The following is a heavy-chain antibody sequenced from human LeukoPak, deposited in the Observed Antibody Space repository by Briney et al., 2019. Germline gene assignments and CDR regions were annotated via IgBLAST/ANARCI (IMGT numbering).Heavy chain of an antibody. J-gene: IGHJ6*03. CDR1: GFTFKNYS. CDR3: AKGGADCSSTSCYSNYYYYMDV. CDR2: IRYDGSNK. Sequence: GGSLRLSCAASGFTFKNYSMNWVRQAPGKGLEWVAFIRYDGSNKYYADSVKGRFTISRDNSKNTLYLQMNSLRAEDTAVYYCAKGGADCSSTSCYSNYYYYMDVWGKGTTVTISS. V-gene: IGHV3-30*02. D-gene: IGHD2-2*01.